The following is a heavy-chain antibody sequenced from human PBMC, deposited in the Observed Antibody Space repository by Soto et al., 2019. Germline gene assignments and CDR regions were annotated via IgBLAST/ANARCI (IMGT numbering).Heavy chain of an antibody. D-gene: IGHD6-13*01. V-gene: IGHV1-69*01. Sequence: QVQLVQSGAEVKKPGSSVKVSCKASGGTFSSYAISWVRQAPGQGLEWMGGIIPIFGTANYAQKFQGRVTITADESTSTAYMELSSLRSEDTAVHYCARTNGSSSSGDYYYYGMDVWGQGTTVTVSS. J-gene: IGHJ6*02. CDR1: GGTFSSYA. CDR2: IIPIFGTA. CDR3: ARTNGSSSSGDYYYYGMDV.